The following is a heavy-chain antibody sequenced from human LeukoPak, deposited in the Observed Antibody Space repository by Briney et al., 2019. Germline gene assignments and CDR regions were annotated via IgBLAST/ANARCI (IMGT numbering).Heavy chain of an antibody. CDR3: ARLGYDSSGLNWFDP. Sequence: ASVKVSCKASGYTFTSFGISWGPQATGQGLEFIRSISAYNGNTNYAQKLQGRVTMTTDTSTSTAYMELRSLRSDDTAVYYCARLGYDSSGLNWFDPWGQGTLVTVSS. V-gene: IGHV1-18*01. D-gene: IGHD3-22*01. CDR1: GYTFTSFG. CDR2: ISAYNGNT. J-gene: IGHJ5*02.